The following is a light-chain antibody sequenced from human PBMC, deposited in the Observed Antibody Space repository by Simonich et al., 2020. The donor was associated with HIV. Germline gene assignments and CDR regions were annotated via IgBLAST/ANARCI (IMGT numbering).Light chain of an antibody. J-gene: IGKJ2*01. CDR3: QQYYSTPYT. Sequence: DIVMTQSPDSLAVSLGERATIICESSQSVLYSSNNKNYLAWYQQKPGQPPKLLIYWASTRESGVPDRFSGSGSGTDFTLTISSLQAEDVAVYYCQQYYSTPYTFGQGTKLEIK. CDR1: QSVLYSSNNKNY. CDR2: WAS. V-gene: IGKV4-1*01.